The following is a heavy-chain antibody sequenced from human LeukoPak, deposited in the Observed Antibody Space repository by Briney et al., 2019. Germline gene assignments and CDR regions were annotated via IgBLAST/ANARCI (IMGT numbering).Heavy chain of an antibody. CDR2: IYHSGST. J-gene: IGHJ5*02. V-gene: IGHV4-4*02. CDR1: GGSISSNDW. Sequence: SETLSLTCAVSGGSISSNDWWTWVRQPPGKGLEWIGEIYHSGSTNYNPSLKSRITISVDKSKNQFSLKLSSVTAADTAVYYCARALLRPWFDPWGQGTLVTVSS. CDR3: ARALLRPWFDP. D-gene: IGHD3-16*01.